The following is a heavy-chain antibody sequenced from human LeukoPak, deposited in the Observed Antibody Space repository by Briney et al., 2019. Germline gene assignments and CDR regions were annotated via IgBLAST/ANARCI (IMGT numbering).Heavy chain of an antibody. CDR1: GVSISSYY. CDR2: IYYSGST. V-gene: IGHV4-59*01. Sequence: SETLSLNGTVSGVSISSYYWSWIRQPPGKGLEWIGYIYYSGSTNYNPSLKSRVTISVDTSKNQFSLKLSSVTAADTAVYYCARAPIVVVPAKDAFDIWGQGTMVTVSS. J-gene: IGHJ3*02. D-gene: IGHD2-2*01. CDR3: ARAPIVVVPAKDAFDI.